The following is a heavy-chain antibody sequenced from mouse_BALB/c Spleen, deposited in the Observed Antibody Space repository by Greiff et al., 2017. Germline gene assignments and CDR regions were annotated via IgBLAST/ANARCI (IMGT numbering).Heavy chain of an antibody. V-gene: IGHV14-1*02. CDR1: GFNIKDYY. CDR2: IDPENGNT. Sequence: VQLKQSGAELVRPGALVKLSCKASGFNIKDYYMHWVKQRPEQGLEWIGWIDPENGNTIYDPKFQGKASITADTSSNTAYLQLSSLTSEDTAVYYCARGDYYGNSFDYWGQGTTLTVSS. CDR3: ARGDYYGNSFDY. D-gene: IGHD2-1*01. J-gene: IGHJ2*01.